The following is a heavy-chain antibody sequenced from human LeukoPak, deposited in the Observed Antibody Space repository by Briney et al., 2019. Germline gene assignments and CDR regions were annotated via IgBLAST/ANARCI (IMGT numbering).Heavy chain of an antibody. J-gene: IGHJ4*02. Sequence: ASVKVSCKASGYTFTGYYMHWVRQAPGQGLEWMGWINPNSGGTNYAQRFQGRVTMTRDTSISTAYMELSRLRSDDTAVYYCARVVVRDANNYKDYWGQGTLVTVSS. D-gene: IGHD5-24*01. V-gene: IGHV1-2*02. CDR2: INPNSGGT. CDR3: ARVVVRDANNYKDY. CDR1: GYTFTGYY.